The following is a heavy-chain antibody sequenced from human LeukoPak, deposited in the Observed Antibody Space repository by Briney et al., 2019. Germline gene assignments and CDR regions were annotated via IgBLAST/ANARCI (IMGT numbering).Heavy chain of an antibody. CDR3: ARWGHFDTSGYFVVDY. CDR2: IHYSGST. D-gene: IGHD3-22*01. CDR1: GGSISSYY. Sequence: SETLSLTCTVSGGSISSYYWSWIRQSPGKGLEWIGHIHYSGSTHYNPSLQSRVSISIDTSKNHFSLKLRSVTAVDTAVYYCARWGHFDTSGYFVVDYWGQGTLVTVSS. V-gene: IGHV4-59*01. J-gene: IGHJ4*02.